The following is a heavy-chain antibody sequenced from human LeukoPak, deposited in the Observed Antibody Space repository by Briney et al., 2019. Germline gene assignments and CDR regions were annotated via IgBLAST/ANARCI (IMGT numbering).Heavy chain of an antibody. Sequence: SETLSLTCTVSGGSISSSSYYWGWIRQPPGKGLEWIGSIYYSGSTYYNPSLKSRVTISVDTSKNQFPLKLSSVTAADTAVYYCARHNSGSDYYYMDVWGKGTTVTVSS. V-gene: IGHV4-39*01. D-gene: IGHD3-10*01. J-gene: IGHJ6*03. CDR3: ARHNSGSDYYYMDV. CDR2: IYYSGST. CDR1: GGSISSSSYY.